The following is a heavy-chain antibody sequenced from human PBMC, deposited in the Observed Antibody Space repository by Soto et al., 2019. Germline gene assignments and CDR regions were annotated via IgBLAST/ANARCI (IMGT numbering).Heavy chain of an antibody. V-gene: IGHV3-33*01. CDR1: GFTFSSYG. CDR3: ARDRIVVVPAAVNYYYYGMDV. CDR2: IWHDGSNK. D-gene: IGHD2-2*01. Sequence: QVQLVESGGGVVQPGRSLRLSCAASGFTFSSYGMHWVRQAPGKGLEWVAVIWHDGSNKYYADSVKGRFTISRDNSKNTLYLQMNSLRAEDTAVYYCARDRIVVVPAAVNYYYYGMDVWGQGTTVTVSS. J-gene: IGHJ6*02.